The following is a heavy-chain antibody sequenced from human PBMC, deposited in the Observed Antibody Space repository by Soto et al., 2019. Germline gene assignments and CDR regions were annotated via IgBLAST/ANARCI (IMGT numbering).Heavy chain of an antibody. J-gene: IGHJ4*02. D-gene: IGHD3-9*01. CDR1: GFTFDDYA. CDR3: AKEAAFRAWLFHLPDY. V-gene: IGHV3-9*01. Sequence: EVQLVESGGGLVQPGRSLRLSCAASGFTFDDYAMHWVRQAPGKGLEWVSGISWNSGSIGYADSVKGRFTISRDNAKHSLYLQMNSLRAEDTALYYCAKEAAFRAWLFHLPDYWGQGTMVTVSS. CDR2: ISWNSGSI.